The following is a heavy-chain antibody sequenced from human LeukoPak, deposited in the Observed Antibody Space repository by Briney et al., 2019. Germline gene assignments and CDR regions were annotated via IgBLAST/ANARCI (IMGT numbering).Heavy chain of an antibody. D-gene: IGHD2-15*01. V-gene: IGHV4-59*01. CDR2: IYYTGST. CDR1: GASIYNYL. J-gene: IGHJ4*02. CDR3: AREGYCSGGSCYHAIDY. Sequence: SGTLSLTCSVSGASIYNYLWSWICQPPGKGLWWIGYIYYTGSTTYNPPLKCRVTISVDTSKNPFSLNLSSLTAADTAVYYFAREGYCSGGSCYHAIDYWGQGTLVTVSS.